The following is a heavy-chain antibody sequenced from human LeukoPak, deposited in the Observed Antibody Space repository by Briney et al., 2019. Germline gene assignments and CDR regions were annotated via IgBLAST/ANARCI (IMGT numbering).Heavy chain of an antibody. D-gene: IGHD3-10*01. J-gene: IGHJ4*02. CDR3: TRAPPYGSGYFDS. V-gene: IGHV4-39*07. Sequence: PSETLSLTCTVSGGSISSDSYYWGWIRQPPGKDLEWISSIYYDGTTYNNPSLESQVTISIDTSKNQFSLRLNSVTAADTAVYYCTRAPPYGSGYFDSWGQGTVVTVSS. CDR2: IYYDGTT. CDR1: GGSISSDSYY.